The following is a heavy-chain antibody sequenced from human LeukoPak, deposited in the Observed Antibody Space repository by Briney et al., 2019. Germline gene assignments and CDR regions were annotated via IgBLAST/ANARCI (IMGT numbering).Heavy chain of an antibody. Sequence: GGSLRLSCAASGFTFNDHALHWVRQAPGKGLEWVSGISWNSGSIGYADSVKGRFTISRDNSKNTLYLQMNSLRAEDTAVYYCARGGGDAFDIWGQGTMVTVSS. CDR2: ISWNSGSI. D-gene: IGHD3-16*01. CDR1: GFTFNDHA. CDR3: ARGGGDAFDI. V-gene: IGHV3-9*01. J-gene: IGHJ3*02.